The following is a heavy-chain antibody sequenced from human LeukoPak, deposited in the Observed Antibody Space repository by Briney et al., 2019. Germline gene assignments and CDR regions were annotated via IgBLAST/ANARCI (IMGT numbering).Heavy chain of an antibody. CDR2: ISAYNGNT. CDR3: ARVGYCSTTSCSPTRWFDP. J-gene: IGHJ5*02. Sequence: ASVKVSCKASGYTFTSYGISWVRQAPGQGLEWMGWISAYNGNTNYAQKFQGRVTMTRDTSISTAYMELRRLTSDDTAVYYCARVGYCSTTSCSPTRWFDPWGQGTLVTVSS. V-gene: IGHV1-18*01. D-gene: IGHD2-2*01. CDR1: GYTFTSYG.